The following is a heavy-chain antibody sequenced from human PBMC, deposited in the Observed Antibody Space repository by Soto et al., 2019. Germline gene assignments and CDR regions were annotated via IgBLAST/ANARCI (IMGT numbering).Heavy chain of an antibody. V-gene: IGHV3-30-3*01. CDR3: ARDGPQEELVPAAPYWYFDL. J-gene: IGHJ2*01. Sequence: QVQLVESGGGVVQPGRSLRLSCAASGFTFSSYAMHWVRQAPGKGLEWVAVISYDGSNKYYADSVKGRFTISRDNSKNTLYLQMNSLRAEDTAVYYCARDGPQEELVPAAPYWYFDLWGRGTLVTVSS. D-gene: IGHD2-2*01. CDR1: GFTFSSYA. CDR2: ISYDGSNK.